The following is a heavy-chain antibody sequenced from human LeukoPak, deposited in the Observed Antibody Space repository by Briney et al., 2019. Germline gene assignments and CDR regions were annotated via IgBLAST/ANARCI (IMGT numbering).Heavy chain of an antibody. CDR3: ARDEFIRRYFDY. J-gene: IGHJ4*02. CDR1: EYTCTSYY. D-gene: IGHD3-10*01. V-gene: IGHV1-46*01. CDR2: INPSGGST. Sequence: GTSVKVSCKASEYTCTSYYRHWVRQAPGQGLEWMGIINPSGGSTSYAQKFQGRVTMTRDTSTSTVYMELSSLRSEDTAVYYCARDEFIRRYFDYWGQGTLVTVSS.